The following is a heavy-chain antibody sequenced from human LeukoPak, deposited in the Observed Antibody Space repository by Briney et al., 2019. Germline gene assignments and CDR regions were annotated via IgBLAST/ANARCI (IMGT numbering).Heavy chain of an antibody. V-gene: IGHV3-48*03. CDR2: ISSGGVTI. D-gene: IGHD3-10*01. Sequence: TGGSLRLSCAASGFTFSSYEMNWLRQAPGKGLEWVSYISSGGVTIYYADSVKGRFSIPRDNARNSLYLQMNTLRVGDTAVYYCARRGGFDYWGQGTLVTVSA. CDR3: ARRGGFDY. CDR1: GFTFSSYE. J-gene: IGHJ4*02.